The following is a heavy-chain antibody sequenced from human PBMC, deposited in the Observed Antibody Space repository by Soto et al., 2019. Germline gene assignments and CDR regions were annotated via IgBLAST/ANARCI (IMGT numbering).Heavy chain of an antibody. D-gene: IGHD6-13*01. Sequence: ASVKVSCKVSGYTLTELSMHWVRQAPGKGLEWMGGFDPEDGETIYAQKFQGRVTMTEDTSTDTAYMELSSLRSEDTAVYYCATGPLAAAAGLFDYWGQGTLVTVSS. J-gene: IGHJ4*02. CDR1: GYTLTELS. CDR3: ATGPLAAAAGLFDY. CDR2: FDPEDGET. V-gene: IGHV1-24*01.